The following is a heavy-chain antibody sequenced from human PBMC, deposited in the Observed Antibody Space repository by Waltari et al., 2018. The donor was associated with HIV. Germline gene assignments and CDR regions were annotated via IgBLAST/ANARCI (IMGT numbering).Heavy chain of an antibody. CDR3: AKSDFTELVRGQKAFDV. Sequence: QAQLVQSGAETKKPGSSVTVSCQAYGGAFDTFAFPWVRQAPGQGLEWLGGTAPFFGVIYAQDFNGRVTITSNPSTRTVFLELGGLRPDDTAVYFCAKSDFTELVRGQKAFDVWGQGT. V-gene: IGHV1-69*19. J-gene: IGHJ3*01. CDR1: GGAFDTFA. D-gene: IGHD1-26*01. CDR2: TAPFFGV.